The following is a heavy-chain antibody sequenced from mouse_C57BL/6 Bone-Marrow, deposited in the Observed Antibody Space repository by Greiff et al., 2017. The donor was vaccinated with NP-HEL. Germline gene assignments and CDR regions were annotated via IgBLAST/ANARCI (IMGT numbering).Heavy chain of an antibody. CDR2: INPSSGYT. CDR1: GYTFTSYT. V-gene: IGHV1-4*01. Sequence: VMLVESGAELARPGASVKMSCKASGYTFTSYTMHWVKQRPGQGLEWIGYINPSSGYTKYNQKFKDKATLTADKSSSTAYMQLSSLTSEDSAVYYCARSIYYYGSGAYWGQGTLVTVSA. J-gene: IGHJ3*01. D-gene: IGHD1-1*01. CDR3: ARSIYYYGSGAY.